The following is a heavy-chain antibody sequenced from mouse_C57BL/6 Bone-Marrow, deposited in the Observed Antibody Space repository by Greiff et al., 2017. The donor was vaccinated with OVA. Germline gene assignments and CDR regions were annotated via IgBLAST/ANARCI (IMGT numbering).Heavy chain of an antibody. CDR2: IHPNSGST. Sequence: QVQLQQPGAELVKPGASVKLSCKASGYTFTSYWMHWVKQRPGQGLEWIGMIHPNSGSTNYNEKFKSKATLTVDKSSSTAYMQLSSLTSEDSAVYYCARRQLRPPYAMDYWGQGTSVTVSS. CDR3: ARRQLRPPYAMDY. J-gene: IGHJ4*01. D-gene: IGHD3-2*02. CDR1: GYTFTSYW. V-gene: IGHV1-64*01.